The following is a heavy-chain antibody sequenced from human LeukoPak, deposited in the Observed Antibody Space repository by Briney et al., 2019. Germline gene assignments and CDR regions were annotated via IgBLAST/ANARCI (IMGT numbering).Heavy chain of an antibody. V-gene: IGHV3-21*04. Sequence: GRSLRLSCAASGFTFSSYSMNWVRQAPGKGLEWVSSISSSSKYIYDADSVKGRFTVSRDNAKNSLYLQMNSLRAEDTAVYYCARDYLYCGGDCFVDAWGQGTLVTVSS. CDR1: GFTFSSYS. J-gene: IGHJ5*02. CDR3: ARDYLYCGGDCFVDA. CDR2: ISSSSKYI. D-gene: IGHD2-21*02.